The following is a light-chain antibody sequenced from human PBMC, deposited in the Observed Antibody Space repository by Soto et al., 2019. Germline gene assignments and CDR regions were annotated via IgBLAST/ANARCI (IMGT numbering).Light chain of an antibody. V-gene: IGKV1-39*01. J-gene: IGKJ2*01. CDR2: AAS. Sequence: DIQMTQSPSSLSASVGDRVTITCRASQSISNYLNWYQQKPGKAPKLLIYAASSLQSGVPSRFSGSGSGTDFTLTFSSLQPEDCATYYCQQSYSVPYTFGQGTKLEIK. CDR1: QSISNY. CDR3: QQSYSVPYT.